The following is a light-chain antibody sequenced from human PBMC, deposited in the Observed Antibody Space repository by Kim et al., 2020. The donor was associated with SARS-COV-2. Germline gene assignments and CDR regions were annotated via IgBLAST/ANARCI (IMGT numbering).Light chain of an antibody. V-gene: IGLV2-14*04. CDR2: DVN. CDR3: SSYTATSTGV. CDR1: SSDVGGHDY. J-gene: IGLJ3*02. Sequence: GQSVTISCTGTSSDVGGHDYVSWYQQHPGRAPKLLIYDVNYRPSGVSTRFSGSKSGNTASLTISGLQAEDDADYFCSSYTATSTGVFGGGTRLTVL.